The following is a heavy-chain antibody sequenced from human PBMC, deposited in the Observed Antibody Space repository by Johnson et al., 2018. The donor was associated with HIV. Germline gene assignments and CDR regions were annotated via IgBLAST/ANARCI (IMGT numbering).Heavy chain of an antibody. CDR1: GFTVSSNY. V-gene: IGHV3-53*01. J-gene: IGHJ3*02. CDR2: FYSGGST. CDR3: ARELGGSSLPFGAFDI. Sequence: VQLVESGGGLIQPGGSLRLSCAASGFTVSSNYMTWVRQAPGKGLEWVSVFYSGGSTYYADSVKGRFTISRDNSKNTLFLQMHSLRAEDTAVYYCARELGGSSLPFGAFDIWGQGTMVTVSS. D-gene: IGHD2-15*01.